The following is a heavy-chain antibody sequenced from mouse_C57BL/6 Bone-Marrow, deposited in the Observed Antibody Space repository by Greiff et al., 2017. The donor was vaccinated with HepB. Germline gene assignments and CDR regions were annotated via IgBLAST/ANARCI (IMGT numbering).Heavy chain of an antibody. D-gene: IGHD1-1*01. J-gene: IGHJ2*01. V-gene: IGHV3-1*01. CDR3: ARAEVLRYPYYFDY. CDR2: ISYSGST. Sequence: EVKLVESGPGMVKPSQSLSLTCTVTGYSITSGYDWHWIRHFPGNKLEWMGYISYSGSTNYNPSLKSRISITHDTSKNHFFLKLNSVTTEDTATYYCARAEVLRYPYYFDYWGQGTTPTVSS. CDR1: GYSITSGYD.